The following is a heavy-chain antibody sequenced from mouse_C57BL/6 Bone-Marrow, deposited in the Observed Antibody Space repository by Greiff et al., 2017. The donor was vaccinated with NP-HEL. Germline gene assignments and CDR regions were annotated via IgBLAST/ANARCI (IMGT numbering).Heavy chain of an antibody. J-gene: IGHJ1*03. V-gene: IGHV1-19*01. CDR1: GYTFTDYY. CDR2: INPYNGGT. Sequence: EVQLQQSGPVLVKPGASVKMSCKASGYTFTDYYMNWVKQSHGKSLEWIGVINPYNGGTSYNQKFKGKATLTVDKSSSTAYMELNSLTSEDSAVYYCARRDYSWGYWYFDVWGTGTTVTVSS. CDR3: ARRDYSWGYWYFDV. D-gene: IGHD2-12*01.